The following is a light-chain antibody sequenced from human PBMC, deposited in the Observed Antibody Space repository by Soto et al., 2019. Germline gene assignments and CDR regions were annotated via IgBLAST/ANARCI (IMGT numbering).Light chain of an antibody. Sequence: EIVLTQSPGTLSLSPGERATLSCRASQSVSNNYFAWYQQKPGQPPMLLIYGASNTATGIPDRFSGSGSGTDFTLTISRLEAEDFEVYYCQQNGSSGTFGQGTKVEIK. V-gene: IGKV3-20*01. J-gene: IGKJ1*01. CDR3: QQNGSSGT. CDR1: QSVSNNY. CDR2: GAS.